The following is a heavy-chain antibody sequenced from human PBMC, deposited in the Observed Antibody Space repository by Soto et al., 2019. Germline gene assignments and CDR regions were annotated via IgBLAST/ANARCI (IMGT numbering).Heavy chain of an antibody. CDR1: GGSISSSSYY. CDR3: ARYYYDSSGYYPQDYYYGMDV. Sequence: PSETLSLTCTVSGGSISSSSYYWGWIRQPPRKGLEWIGSIYYSGSTYYNPSLKSRVTISVDTSKYQFSLKLSSVTAADTAVYYCARYYYDSSGYYPQDYYYGMDVWGQGTTVTVSS. D-gene: IGHD3-22*01. V-gene: IGHV4-39*01. J-gene: IGHJ6*02. CDR2: IYYSGST.